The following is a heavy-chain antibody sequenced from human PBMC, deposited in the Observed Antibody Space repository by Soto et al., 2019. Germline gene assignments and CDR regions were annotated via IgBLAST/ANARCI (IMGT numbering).Heavy chain of an antibody. J-gene: IGHJ4*02. CDR3: ARDPYGDNYFDY. V-gene: IGHV3-21*01. D-gene: IGHD4-17*01. Sequence: GGSLRLSCAASKFTFSIYSMNWVRQAPGKGLEWVSFISGSGAYIYYADSVEGRFTISRDNAKNSLYLQMNSLRAEDTAVYYCARDPYGDNYFDYWGQGTLVTVSS. CDR2: ISGSGAYI. CDR1: KFTFSIYS.